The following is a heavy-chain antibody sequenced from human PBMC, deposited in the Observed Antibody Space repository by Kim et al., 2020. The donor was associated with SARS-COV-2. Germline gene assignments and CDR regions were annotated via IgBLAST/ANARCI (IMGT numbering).Heavy chain of an antibody. Sequence: GGSLRLSCAASGFTFSSYAMTWVRQAPGKGLEWVSGISDSGGSTHYADSVKGRFTISRDNSKNTLYLQMNSLRADDTAVYYCAKGSLDSNTLRPFDCWGQGTLVTVSS. CDR1: GFTFSSYA. CDR2: ISDSGGST. D-gene: IGHD6-13*01. CDR3: AKGSLDSNTLRPFDC. V-gene: IGHV3-23*01. J-gene: IGHJ4*02.